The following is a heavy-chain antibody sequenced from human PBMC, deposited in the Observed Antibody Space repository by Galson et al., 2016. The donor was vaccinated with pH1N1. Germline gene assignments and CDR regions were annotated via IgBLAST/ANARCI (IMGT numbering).Heavy chain of an antibody. D-gene: IGHD3-3*01. CDR3: ARESLGWLMISGHRVELNWFDS. V-gene: IGHV4-61*02. CDR2: VFASGNT. CDR1: GGSIGGGYYI. Sequence: TLSLTCTVSGGSIGGGYYIWTWIRQPAGKGLEWIGRVFASGNTNYNPSLKGRVTISIDTSKNQFSPKMASVTSADTAVYFCARESLGWLMISGHRVELNWFDSWGQGTLVTVSS. J-gene: IGHJ5*01.